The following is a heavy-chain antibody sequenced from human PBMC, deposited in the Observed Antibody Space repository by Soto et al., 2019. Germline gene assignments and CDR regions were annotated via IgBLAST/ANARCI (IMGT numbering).Heavy chain of an antibody. CDR3: ARIAASGRGWDV. CDR2: IKQDGSEE. D-gene: IGHD6-13*01. J-gene: IGHJ6*02. CDR1: GFTFSRYW. Sequence: EVQLVESGGGLVQPGGSLRLSCVDSGFTFSRYWMSWVRQAPVKGLEWVGNIKQDGSEENYVDSVKGRFTISRDNAKNSIYLQMNSLRVEDTAVYYCARIAASGRGWDVWGQGTTVVVSS. V-gene: IGHV3-7*01.